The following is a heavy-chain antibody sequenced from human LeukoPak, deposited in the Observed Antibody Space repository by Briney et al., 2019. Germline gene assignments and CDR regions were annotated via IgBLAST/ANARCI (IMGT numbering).Heavy chain of an antibody. CDR3: AADSGSGSPHYYYYYMDV. CDR1: GFTFTGSA. CDR2: IVVGSGNT. J-gene: IGHJ6*03. V-gene: IGHV1-58*02. D-gene: IGHD1-26*01. Sequence: SVKVSCKASGFTFTGSAMQWVRQARGQRLEWIGWIVVGSGNTNYAQKFQERVTITRDMSTSTAYMELSSLRSEDTAVYYCAADSGSGSPHYYYYYMDVWGKGTTVTVSS.